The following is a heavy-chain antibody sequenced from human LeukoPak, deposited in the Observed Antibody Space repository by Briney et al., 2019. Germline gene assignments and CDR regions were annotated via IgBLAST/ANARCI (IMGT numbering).Heavy chain of an antibody. V-gene: IGHV4-59*01. CDR2: IYYSGST. J-gene: IGHJ4*02. CDR3: ARSTSRGTIFDY. D-gene: IGHD2-2*01. Sequence: SETLSLTCTVSSDSISTYYWSWIRQPPGKGLEWIGYIYYSGSTNYNPSLKSRVTISMDTSKNQFSLKLSSVTAADTAVYYCARSTSRGTIFDYWGQGTLVTVSS. CDR1: SDSISTYY.